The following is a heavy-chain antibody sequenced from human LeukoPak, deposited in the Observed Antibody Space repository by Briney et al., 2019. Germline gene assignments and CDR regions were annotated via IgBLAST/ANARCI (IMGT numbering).Heavy chain of an antibody. V-gene: IGHV4-59*01. J-gene: IGHJ3*02. Sequence: SETLSLTCTVSGGSISSYHWSWIRQPPGKGLEWIGYIYYSGSTNYNPSLKSRVTISVDTSKNQFSLKLSSVTAADTAVYYCARETVKGAFDIWGQGTMVTVSS. CDR2: IYYSGST. CDR1: GGSISSYH. CDR3: ARETVKGAFDI.